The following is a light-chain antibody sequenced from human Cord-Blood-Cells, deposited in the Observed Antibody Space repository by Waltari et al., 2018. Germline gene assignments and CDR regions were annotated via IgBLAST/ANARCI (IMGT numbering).Light chain of an antibody. Sequence: EIVMTQPPPTLSVSPVERATLSCRASQSVRSNLAWYQQKPGQAPSLLIYGASTRATGIPARCSGSGSGTEFTLTISSLQSEDFAVDYCQQYNNWPAFTFGPGTKVDIK. CDR2: GAS. J-gene: IGKJ3*01. V-gene: IGKV3-15*01. CDR3: QQYNNWPAFT. CDR1: QSVRSN.